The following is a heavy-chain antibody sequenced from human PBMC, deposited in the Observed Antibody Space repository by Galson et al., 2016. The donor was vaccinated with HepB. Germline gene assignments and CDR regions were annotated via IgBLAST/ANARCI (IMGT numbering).Heavy chain of an antibody. CDR2: TSYDGSNE. D-gene: IGHD3-9*01. V-gene: IGHV3-30*18. J-gene: IGHJ4*02. CDR1: GFTFSRSD. CDR3: AKQETRPYDIWTGYSHFDY. Sequence: SLRLSCAASGFTFSRSDMYWVRQAPGKGLEWVAVTSYDGSNEYYADSVKGRFTISRDNSKNTLYLQMNSLRAEDTAVYYCAKQETRPYDIWTGYSHFDYWGQGTLVTVSS.